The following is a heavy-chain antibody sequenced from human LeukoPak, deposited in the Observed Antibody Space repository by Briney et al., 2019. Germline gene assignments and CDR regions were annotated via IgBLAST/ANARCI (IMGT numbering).Heavy chain of an antibody. CDR1: GASITSYY. D-gene: IGHD6-19*01. J-gene: IGHJ4*02. Sequence: SKTLSLTCAVSGASITSYYWTWIRQPPGKGLEWIGYIYHTGNIKYNPSLNSRVTISIDTSKNQFSLKLSSVTAADTAVYYCARFGSGWWYNDYWGQGTLVTVSS. CDR3: ARFGSGWWYNDY. CDR2: IYHTGNI. V-gene: IGHV4-59*13.